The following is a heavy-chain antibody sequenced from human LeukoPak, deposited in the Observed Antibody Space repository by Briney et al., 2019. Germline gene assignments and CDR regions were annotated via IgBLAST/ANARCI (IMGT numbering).Heavy chain of an antibody. CDR2: IIPIFGTA. V-gene: IGHV1-69*13. CDR1: GGTFSSYA. Sequence: ASVKVSCKASGGTFSSYAISWVRQAPGQGLEWMGGIIPIFGTANYAQKFQGRVTITADESTSTAYMELSSLRSEDTAVYYCAGFSTKYYYGSGSYYGSRPKYYFDYWGQGTLVTVSS. J-gene: IGHJ4*02. CDR3: AGFSTKYYYGSGSYYGSRPKYYFDY. D-gene: IGHD3-10*01.